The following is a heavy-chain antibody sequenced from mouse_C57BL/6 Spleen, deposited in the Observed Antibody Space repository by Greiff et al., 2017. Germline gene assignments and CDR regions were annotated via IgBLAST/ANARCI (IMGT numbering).Heavy chain of an antibody. CDR3: ARGVYDYYAMDY. CDR2: INPGSGGT. V-gene: IGHV1-54*01. Sequence: QVHVKQSGAELVRPGTSVKVSCKASGYAFTNYLIEWVKQRPGQGLEWIGVINPGSGGTNYNEKFKGKATLTADKSSSTAYMQLSSLTSEDSAVYFCARGVYDYYAMDYWGQGTSVTVSS. J-gene: IGHJ4*01. CDR1: GYAFTNYL. D-gene: IGHD1-3*01.